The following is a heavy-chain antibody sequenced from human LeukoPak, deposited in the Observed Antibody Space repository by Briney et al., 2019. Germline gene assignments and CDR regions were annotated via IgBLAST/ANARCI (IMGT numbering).Heavy chain of an antibody. CDR2: IYYSGST. J-gene: IGHJ3*02. CDR3: ARGSTIRDAFDI. D-gene: IGHD5-12*01. V-gene: IGHV4-59*01. Sequence: SETLSLTCTVSGXXXXSXXXXXXXXXPXXXXXXXGYIYYSGSTNYNPSLKSRVTISVDTSKNQFSLKLSSVTAADTAVYYCARGSTIRDAFDIWGQGTMVTVSS. CDR1: GXXXXSXX.